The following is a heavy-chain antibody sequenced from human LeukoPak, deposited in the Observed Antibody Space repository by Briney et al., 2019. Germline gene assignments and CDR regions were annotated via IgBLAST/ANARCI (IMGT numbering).Heavy chain of an antibody. V-gene: IGHV1-2*06. CDR2: INPNSGGA. CDR3: ARYHEDCRSASCYD. CDR1: GCTFIGYY. D-gene: IGHD2-2*01. J-gene: IGHJ4*02. Sequence: GASVKVSCKASGCTFIGYYVNWVRQAPGQGLEWMGRINPNSGGADYVQKFQGRVTMTRDTSISTAYMELTRLRSDDTAVYYCARYHEDCRSASCYDWGQGTLVTVSS.